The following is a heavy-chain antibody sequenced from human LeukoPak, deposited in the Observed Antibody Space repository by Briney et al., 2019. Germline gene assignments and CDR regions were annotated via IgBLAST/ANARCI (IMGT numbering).Heavy chain of an antibody. CDR3: ARDLGAN. D-gene: IGHD3-10*01. CDR1: GYSFIGNT. J-gene: IGHJ4*02. V-gene: IGHV1-46*01. Sequence: ASVKVSCTASGYSFIGNTIHWVRQAPGQGREWMGIINPSGGSTSYAQKFQGRVTMTGDTSTSTVYMEPSSLRSEDTAVYYCARDLGANWGQGTLVTVSS. CDR2: INPSGGST.